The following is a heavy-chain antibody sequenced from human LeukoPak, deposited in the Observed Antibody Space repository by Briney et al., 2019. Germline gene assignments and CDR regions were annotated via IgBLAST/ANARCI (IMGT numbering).Heavy chain of an antibody. Sequence: SETLSLTCTVSGGSISSGSYYWSWIRQPAGKGLEWIGRIYTSGSTNYNPSLKSRVTISVDTSKNQFSLKLSSVTAADTAVYYCAGGGYNEVSDYWGQGTLITVSS. CDR2: IYTSGST. V-gene: IGHV4-61*02. CDR1: GGSISSGSYY. CDR3: AGGGYNEVSDY. D-gene: IGHD5-24*01. J-gene: IGHJ4*02.